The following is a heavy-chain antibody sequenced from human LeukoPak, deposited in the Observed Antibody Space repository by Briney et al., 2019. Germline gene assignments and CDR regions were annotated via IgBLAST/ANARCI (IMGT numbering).Heavy chain of an antibody. CDR1: GFTFSSYS. CDR3: AREPRSIVVVPDAIDD. Sequence: GGSLRLSCAASGFTFSSYSMNWVRQAPGKGLEWVSYISSSSSTIYYADSVKGRFTISRDNAKNSLYLQMNSLRAEDTAVYYCAREPRSIVVVPDAIDDWGQGTLVTVSS. J-gene: IGHJ4*02. CDR2: ISSSSSTI. D-gene: IGHD2-2*01. V-gene: IGHV3-48*04.